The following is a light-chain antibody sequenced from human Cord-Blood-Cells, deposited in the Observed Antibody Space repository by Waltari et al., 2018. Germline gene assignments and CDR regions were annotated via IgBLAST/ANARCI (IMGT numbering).Light chain of an antibody. CDR3: CSYAGSSTFGV. Sequence: QSALTQPASVSGSPGQSITISCTGTSSDVGSYNLVSWYQQHPGNAPKLILYESSKRPSGVSNRFSSSKSGNTASLTISGLQAEDEADYYCCSYAGSSTFGVFGGGTKLTVL. CDR2: ESS. CDR1: SSDVGSYNL. V-gene: IGLV2-23*03. J-gene: IGLJ3*02.